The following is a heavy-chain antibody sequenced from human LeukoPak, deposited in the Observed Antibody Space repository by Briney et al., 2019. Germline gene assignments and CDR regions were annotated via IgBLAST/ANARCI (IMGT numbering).Heavy chain of an antibody. J-gene: IGHJ5*02. Sequence: ASVKVSCKASGYTFTSYDINWVRQATGQGLEWMGWMNPNSGNTGYAQKFQGRVTMTRNTYISTAYMELTSLRSEDTAVYYCARVAVDCSSGTCYSEWFDPWGQGTLVTVSS. V-gene: IGHV1-8*01. CDR1: GYTFTSYD. CDR3: ARVAVDCSSGTCYSEWFDP. CDR2: MNPNSGNT. D-gene: IGHD2-15*01.